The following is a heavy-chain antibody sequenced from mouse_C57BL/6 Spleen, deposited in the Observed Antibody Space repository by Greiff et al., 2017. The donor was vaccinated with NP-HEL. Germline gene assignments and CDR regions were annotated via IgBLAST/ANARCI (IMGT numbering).Heavy chain of an antibody. CDR3: ARRTTGY. Sequence: EVKLMESGGGLVQPGGSLKLSCAASGFTFSDYYMYWVRQTPEKRLEWVAYISNGGGSTYYPDTVKGRFTISRDNAKNTLYLQMSRLKSEDTAMYYCARRTTGYWGQGTLVTVSA. D-gene: IGHD1-1*01. V-gene: IGHV5-12*01. CDR1: GFTFSDYY. CDR2: ISNGGGST. J-gene: IGHJ3*01.